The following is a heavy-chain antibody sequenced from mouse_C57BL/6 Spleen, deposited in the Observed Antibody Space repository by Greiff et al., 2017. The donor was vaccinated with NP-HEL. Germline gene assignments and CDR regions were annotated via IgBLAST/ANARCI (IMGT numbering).Heavy chain of an antibody. CDR1: GYSFTDYN. Sequence: VQLQQSGPELVKPGASVKISCKASGYSFTDYNMNWVKQSNGKSLEWIGVINPNYGTTSYNQKFKGKATLTVDQSSSTAYMQLNSLTSEDSAVYYCAAGTTVVATRYFDVWGTGTTVTVSS. CDR2: INPNYGTT. D-gene: IGHD1-1*01. V-gene: IGHV1-39*01. CDR3: AAGTTVVATRYFDV. J-gene: IGHJ1*03.